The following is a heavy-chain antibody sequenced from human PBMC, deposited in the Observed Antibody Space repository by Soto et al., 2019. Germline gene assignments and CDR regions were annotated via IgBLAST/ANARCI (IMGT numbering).Heavy chain of an antibody. D-gene: IGHD2-2*01. CDR2: IYRTGST. J-gene: IGHJ4*02. V-gene: IGHV4-4*02. CDR1: GGSFTSNNW. CDR3: ARSRLYCSSTSCYSYYFDY. Sequence: SETLSLTCAVSGGSFTSNNWWTWVRQPPGQGLEWIGEIYRTGSTNYNPSLKSRVTISVDTSKNQFSLKLSSVTAADTAVYYCARSRLYCSSTSCYSYYFDYWGQGTLVTVSS.